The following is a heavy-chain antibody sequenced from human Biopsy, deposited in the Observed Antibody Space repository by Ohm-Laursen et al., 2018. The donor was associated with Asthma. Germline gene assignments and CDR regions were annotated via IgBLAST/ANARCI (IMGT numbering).Heavy chain of an antibody. CDR2: INPNSGAT. J-gene: IGHJ5*02. CDR1: GYTFTSYG. CDR3: ARGQKSAGDRWFDP. Sequence: GASVKVSCKASGYTFTSYGISWVRQAPGQGLEWMGWINPNSGATNYAQKFQGRVTMTRDTSISTAYMEVSRLRSDDTAVYYCARGQKSAGDRWFDPWGQGTLVTVSS. D-gene: IGHD6-13*01. V-gene: IGHV1-2*02.